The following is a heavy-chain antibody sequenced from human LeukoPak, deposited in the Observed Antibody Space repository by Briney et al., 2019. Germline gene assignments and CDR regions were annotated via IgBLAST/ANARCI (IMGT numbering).Heavy chain of an antibody. D-gene: IGHD3-10*01. CDR3: AREPYYYGSGSYPYYYMDV. Sequence: SQTLSLTCTVSGGSISSGSYYWSWFRQPAEKGLEWIGRIYTSGSTYYNPSLKSRVTISADTSKNQFSLNVSSVTAADTAVYYCAREPYYYGSGSYPYYYMDVWGKGTTVTISS. J-gene: IGHJ6*03. CDR2: IYTSGST. V-gene: IGHV4-61*02. CDR1: GGSISSGSYY.